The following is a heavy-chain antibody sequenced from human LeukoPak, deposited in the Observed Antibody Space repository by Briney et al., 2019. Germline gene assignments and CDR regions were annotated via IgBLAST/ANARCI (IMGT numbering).Heavy chain of an antibody. J-gene: IGHJ6*02. CDR3: ARATGSGSHTRLIVYYYYYGMDV. V-gene: IGHV3-48*04. CDR2: INSGSSTI. CDR1: GFTFTSYN. Sequence: PGGSLRLSCAASGFTFTSYNMNWVRQAPGKGLEWVSYINSGSSTIYYADSVKGRFTISRDNAKNSLYLQVNSLRAEDTAVYYCARATGSGSHTRLIVYYYYYGMDVWGQGTTVTVSS. D-gene: IGHD3-10*01.